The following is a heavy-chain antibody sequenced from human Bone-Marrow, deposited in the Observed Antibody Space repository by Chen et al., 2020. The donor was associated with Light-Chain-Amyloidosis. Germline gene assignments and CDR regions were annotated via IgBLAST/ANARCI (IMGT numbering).Heavy chain of an antibody. CDR1: ASTLTGYY. J-gene: IGHJ5*02. Sequence: QVQLVSSGAEVTKHGTSVKVPCKPSASTLTGYYTHWARQAPGQGLEWMGWINPKSGGTNYAKKFQGRDTMTRDTSISTAYMELRRLRSDDTAVYYCARLGEKFDPWGQGTLVTVSS. V-gene: IGHV1-2*02. CDR3: ARLGEKFDP. CDR2: INPKSGGT. D-gene: IGHD2-21*01.